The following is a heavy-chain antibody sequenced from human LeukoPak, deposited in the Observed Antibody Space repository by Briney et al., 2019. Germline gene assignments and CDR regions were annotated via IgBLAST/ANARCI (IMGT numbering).Heavy chain of an antibody. D-gene: IGHD1-26*01. CDR3: ARLVGADLDSDDAFDI. J-gene: IGHJ3*02. Sequence: GASVKVSCKASGGTFSSYAISWVRQAPGQGLEWMGGIIPIFGTANYAQKFQGRVTITADESTSTAYMELSSLRSEDTAVYYCARLVGADLDSDDAFDIWGQGTMVTVSS. CDR2: IIPIFGTA. CDR1: GGTFSSYA. V-gene: IGHV1-69*13.